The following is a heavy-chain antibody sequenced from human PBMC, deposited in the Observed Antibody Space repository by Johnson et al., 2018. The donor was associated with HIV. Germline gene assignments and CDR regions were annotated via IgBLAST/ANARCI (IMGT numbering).Heavy chain of an antibody. V-gene: IGHV3-20*04. CDR1: GFGFSDYG. CDR3: ARATTPHDAFDI. CDR2: IKTNGANT. D-gene: IGHD1-1*01. J-gene: IGHJ3*02. Sequence: SGGDVVRPGGSLRLSCAASGFGFSDYGMSWVRQVPGKGLEWVSGIKTNGANTAYADSVKGRFTISRDNSKNTLYLQMNSLRAEDTAVYYCARATTPHDAFDIWGQGTMVTVSS.